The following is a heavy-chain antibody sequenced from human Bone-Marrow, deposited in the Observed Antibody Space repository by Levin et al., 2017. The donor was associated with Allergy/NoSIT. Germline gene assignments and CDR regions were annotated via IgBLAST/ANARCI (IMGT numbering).Heavy chain of an antibody. CDR2: ISSGGTM. V-gene: IGHV3-69-1*01. CDR1: GFTFSDYY. CDR3: VCSIVVVLAAYGMDV. Sequence: NSGGSLRLSCAASGFTFSDYYMNWIRQAPGKGLEWVSYISSGGTMYYADSVKGRFTISRDNAKNSLFLQMNSLRPEDTAVYYCVCSIVVVLAAYGMDVWGQGTTVIVSS. J-gene: IGHJ6*02. D-gene: IGHD2-2*01.